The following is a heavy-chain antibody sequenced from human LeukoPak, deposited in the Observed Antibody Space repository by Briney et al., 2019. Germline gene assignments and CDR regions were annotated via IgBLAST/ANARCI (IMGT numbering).Heavy chain of an antibody. CDR1: GFTFSSYA. Sequence: GGSLRLSCAASGFTFSSYAMSWVRQAPGKGLEWVSAISGSGGSTYYADFVKGRFTISRDNSKNTLYLQMNSLRAEDTAVYYCAKDQGKGYYDFWSGYLSDGCYMDVWGKGTTVTVSS. V-gene: IGHV3-23*01. CDR2: ISGSGGST. D-gene: IGHD3-3*01. J-gene: IGHJ6*03. CDR3: AKDQGKGYYDFWSGYLSDGCYMDV.